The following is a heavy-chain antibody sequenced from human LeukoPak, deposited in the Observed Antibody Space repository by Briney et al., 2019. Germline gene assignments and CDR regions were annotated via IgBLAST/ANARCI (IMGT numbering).Heavy chain of an antibody. V-gene: IGHV3-21*04. CDR1: GFTFSSYS. Sequence: SGGSLRLSCAASGFTFSSYSMNWVRQAPGKGLKWVSSISSSSSYIYYADSVKGRFTISRDNAKNSLYLQMNSLRAEDTALYYCAKDKEYSSGWYGYWGQGTRVTVSS. D-gene: IGHD6-19*01. CDR2: ISSSSSYI. CDR3: AKDKEYSSGWYGY. J-gene: IGHJ4*02.